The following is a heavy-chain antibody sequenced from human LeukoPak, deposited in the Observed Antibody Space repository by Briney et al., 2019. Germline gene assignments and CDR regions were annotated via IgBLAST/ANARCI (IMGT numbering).Heavy chain of an antibody. CDR3: AKGDDIGKHPTRAYYFDT. Sequence: GGSLRLSCAASGFTFSRHAMSWVRQAPGKGLEWVSTTGLNSVNTLCAESVQGRFSISRANSKNTLDLQRDNLTVDDTAGYYCAKGDDIGKHPTRAYYFDTWGQGTLVTVSS. J-gene: IGHJ4*02. V-gene: IGHV3-23*01. CDR1: GFTFSRHA. D-gene: IGHD5-24*01. CDR2: TGLNSVNT.